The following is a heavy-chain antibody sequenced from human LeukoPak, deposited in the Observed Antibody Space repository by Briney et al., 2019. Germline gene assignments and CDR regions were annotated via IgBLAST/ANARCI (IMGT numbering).Heavy chain of an antibody. CDR3: ARDLSGRDIVVVPAAGYYYIDV. CDR1: GYTFTSYG. V-gene: IGHV1-18*01. Sequence: ASVKVSCKASGYTFTSYGISWVRQTPGQGLEWMGWISAYNGNTNYAQKLQGRVTMTTDTSTSTAYMELRSLRSDDTAVYYCARDLSGRDIVVVPAAGYYYIDVWGKGTTVTISS. CDR2: ISAYNGNT. J-gene: IGHJ6*03. D-gene: IGHD2-2*01.